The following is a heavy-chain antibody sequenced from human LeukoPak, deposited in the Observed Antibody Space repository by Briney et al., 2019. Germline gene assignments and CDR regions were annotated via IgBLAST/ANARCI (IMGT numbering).Heavy chain of an antibody. V-gene: IGHV4-59*08. J-gene: IGHJ4*02. CDR3: ARLLAAAGAYYFDY. CDR2: IYYSGST. CDR1: GGSISSYY. Sequence: KASETLSLTCTVSGGSISSYYWSWIRQPPGKGLEWTGYIYYSGSTNYNPSLKSRVTISVDTSKNQFSLKLSSVTAADTAVYYCARLLAAAGAYYFDYWGQGTLVTVSS. D-gene: IGHD6-13*01.